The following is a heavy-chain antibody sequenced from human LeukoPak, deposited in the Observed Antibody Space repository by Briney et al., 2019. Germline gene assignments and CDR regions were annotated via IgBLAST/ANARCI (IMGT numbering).Heavy chain of an antibody. CDR1: GFTFSSYA. V-gene: IGHV3-23*01. CDR3: AKDPNGDYIGTFDI. Sequence: GGSLRLSCAASGFTFSSYAMSWVHQAPGKGLEWVSAISGSGGSTYYADSVQGRFTISRDNSKNTLYLQMNSLRAEDTAIYYCAKDPNGDYIGTFDIWGQGTMVIVS. J-gene: IGHJ3*02. CDR2: ISGSGGST. D-gene: IGHD4-17*01.